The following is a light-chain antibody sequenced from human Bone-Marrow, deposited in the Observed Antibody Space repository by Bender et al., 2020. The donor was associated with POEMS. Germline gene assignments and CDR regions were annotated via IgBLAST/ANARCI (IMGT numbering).Light chain of an antibody. CDR1: GSDIGEYKF. Sequence: QSALTQPASVSGSPGQSITLSCTGTGSDIGEYKFVSWYQQHPGKAPKLILYDVSSRPSGVSNRFSGSKSGNTASLTISGLQAEDEADYYCTSYTSSSTPVVFGGGTKLTVL. CDR3: TSYTSSSTPVV. J-gene: IGLJ2*01. V-gene: IGLV2-14*03. CDR2: DVS.